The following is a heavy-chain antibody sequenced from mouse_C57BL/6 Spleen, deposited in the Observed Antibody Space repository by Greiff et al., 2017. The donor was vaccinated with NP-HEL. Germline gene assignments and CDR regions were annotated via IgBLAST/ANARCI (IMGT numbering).Heavy chain of an antibody. V-gene: IGHV1-80*01. CDR3: ARRGIYYGSSSFDY. D-gene: IGHD1-1*01. CDR2: IYPGDGDT. Sequence: VQLQQSGAELVKPGASVKISCKASGYAFSSYWMNWVKQRPGKGLEWIGQIYPGDGDTNYNGKFKGKATLTADKSSSPAYMQLSSLTSEDSAVYFCARRGIYYGSSSFDYWGQGTTLTVSS. J-gene: IGHJ2*01. CDR1: GYAFSSYW.